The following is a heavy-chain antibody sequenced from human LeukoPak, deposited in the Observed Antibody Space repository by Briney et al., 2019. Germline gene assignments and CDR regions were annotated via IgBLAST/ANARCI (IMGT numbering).Heavy chain of an antibody. CDR1: GYTFTGYY. Sequence: ASVKVSCKASGYTFTGYYIHWVRQAPGQGLEWTGRINPNGGGTNYAQKFQGRVTMTSDTSISTAYMELSRLRSDDTAVYYCARERKITIFGVACDYWGQGTLVTVSS. D-gene: IGHD3-3*01. J-gene: IGHJ4*02. CDR2: INPNGGGT. CDR3: ARERKITIFGVACDY. V-gene: IGHV1-2*06.